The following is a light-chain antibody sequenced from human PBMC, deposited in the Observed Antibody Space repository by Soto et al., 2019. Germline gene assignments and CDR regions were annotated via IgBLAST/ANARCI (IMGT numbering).Light chain of an antibody. CDR2: GAS. CDR1: QSVSGYY. J-gene: IGKJ2*01. Sequence: ESVLTQSPGTLSLSPGDSATLSCRASQSVSGYYLAWYQQKPGQAPRLLIYGASSWATGIPDRFSGSGSVTDFTLTISRLEPEDFALYYCQQFGTSPYTFCQGTRLEIK. V-gene: IGKV3-20*01. CDR3: QQFGTSPYT.